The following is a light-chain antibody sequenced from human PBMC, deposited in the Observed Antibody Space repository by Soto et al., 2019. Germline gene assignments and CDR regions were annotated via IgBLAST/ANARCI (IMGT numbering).Light chain of an antibody. CDR2: DAS. Sequence: DIQMTQSPSSLSASVVDRVTITCRASQSVSNYLHWYQQKPGKAPNLLISDASRLQSGVPSRFSGSGSGTDFTLTISRLQREDFATYYCQQSYYNPTCGEGNKVDIK. CDR1: QSVSNY. J-gene: IGKJ1*01. CDR3: QQSYYNPT. V-gene: IGKV1-39*01.